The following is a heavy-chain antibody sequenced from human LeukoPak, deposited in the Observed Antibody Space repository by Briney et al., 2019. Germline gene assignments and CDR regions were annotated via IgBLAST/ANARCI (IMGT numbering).Heavy chain of an antibody. CDR3: ARDMWGTFDY. CDR2: LSPDSSVT. V-gene: IGHV3-20*04. D-gene: IGHD7-27*01. J-gene: IGHJ4*02. CDR1: GFTFVDYG. Sequence: AGGSLRLSCATSGFTFVDYGLSWVRRAPGKGPEWVSRLSPDSSVTDYAVSVKGRFTISRDNAGNTMYLQMRSLRAEDTAVYYCARDMWGTFDYWGQGALVTVSS.